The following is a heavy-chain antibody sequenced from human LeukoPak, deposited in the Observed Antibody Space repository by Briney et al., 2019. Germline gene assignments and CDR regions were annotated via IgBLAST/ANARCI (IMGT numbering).Heavy chain of an antibody. V-gene: IGHV3-23*01. CDR1: GFTFTSYA. D-gene: IGHD3-10*01. CDR2: ISGSGGST. Sequence: PGGSLRLSRAASGFTFTSYAMSWVRHAPGNGLEWVSAISGSGGSTYYTDSVKGRFTISRDNTKNTLYLQMNSLRAEDTAVYHCAKSPSMVRGVVYYYDYWGEGTLVTVSS. CDR3: AKSPSMVRGVVYYYDY. J-gene: IGHJ4*02.